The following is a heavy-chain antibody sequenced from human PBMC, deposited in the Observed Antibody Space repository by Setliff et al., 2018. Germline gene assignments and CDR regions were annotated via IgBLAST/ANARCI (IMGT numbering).Heavy chain of an antibody. D-gene: IGHD6-19*01. J-gene: IGHJ4*02. CDR3: AREGGGSGWTPDS. CDR1: GGSISNYY. Sequence: KPSETLSLTCTVSGGSISNYYWSWIRQFPGKGLEWIGFIYYNGRSDHNPSFQSRVTMSVDRSKNQFSLNLRAMTAADTAVYYCAREGGGSGWTPDSWGQGTLVTVSS. CDR2: IYYNGRS. V-gene: IGHV4-59*01.